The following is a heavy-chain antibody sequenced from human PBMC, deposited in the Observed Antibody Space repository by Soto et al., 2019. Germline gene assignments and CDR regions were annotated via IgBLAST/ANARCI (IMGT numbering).Heavy chain of an antibody. Sequence: PSETLSLTCTVSGGSINSTGYYWGWIRQPPGKGLEWIGSIYYSGSTYYNPSLKSRVTISVDTSKNQFSLKLSSVTAADTAVYYCARHDYGGFGLWGQGTLVTVSS. D-gene: IGHD4-17*01. J-gene: IGHJ4*02. CDR3: ARHDYGGFGL. CDR1: GGSINSTGYY. CDR2: IYYSGST. V-gene: IGHV4-39*01.